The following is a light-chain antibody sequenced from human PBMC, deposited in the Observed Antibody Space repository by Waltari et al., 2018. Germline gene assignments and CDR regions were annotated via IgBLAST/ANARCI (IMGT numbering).Light chain of an antibody. CDR1: SSDVGGYNY. CDR3: SSYAGSNNRYV. Sequence: QSVLTQPPSASGSPGQSVTISCTGTSSDVGGYNYVPWYQQHPGKAPKLMIYEVSKRPSGVPDRFSGSKSGNTASLTVSGLQAEDEADYYCSSYAGSNNRYVFGTGTKVTVL. CDR2: EVS. J-gene: IGLJ1*01. V-gene: IGLV2-8*01.